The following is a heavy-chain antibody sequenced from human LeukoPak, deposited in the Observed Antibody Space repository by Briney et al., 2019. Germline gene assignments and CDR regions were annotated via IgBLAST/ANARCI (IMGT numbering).Heavy chain of an antibody. CDR1: GFTFSRYW. CDR2: IKTDGTYT. V-gene: IGHV3-74*01. Sequence: GSLRLSCAASGFTFSRYWMHWVRQAPGEGLVWVSRIKTDGTYTSNADSVKGRFTISRDSAKSTLYLQMNSLKVEDTAVYYCVADLGDYADFWGQGTLVTVSS. CDR3: VADLGDYADF. J-gene: IGHJ4*02.